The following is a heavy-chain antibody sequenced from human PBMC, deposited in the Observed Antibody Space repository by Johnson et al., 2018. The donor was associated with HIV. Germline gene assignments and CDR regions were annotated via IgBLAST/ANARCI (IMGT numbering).Heavy chain of an antibody. D-gene: IGHD3-16*02. CDR1: GFTFRSYP. J-gene: IGHJ3*01. CDR3: ARDEYDYVWGSYLPDGFDF. Sequence: VLLVESGGGVVHPGRSLRLSCAASGFTFRSYPMHWVRQVPGKGLEWVANIKRDGSVKHYADSVKGRFTISRDNAKNSVYLQMNSLRAEDTAVYYCARDEYDYVWGSYLPDGFDFWCQGTMVTVSS. V-gene: IGHV3-7*01. CDR2: IKRDGSVK.